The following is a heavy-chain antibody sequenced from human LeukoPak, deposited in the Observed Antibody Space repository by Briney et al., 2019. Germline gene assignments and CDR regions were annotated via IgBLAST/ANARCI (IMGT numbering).Heavy chain of an antibody. V-gene: IGHV4-39*07. D-gene: IGHD3-16*01. CDR1: GGSISSSSYY. Sequence: PSETLSLTCTVSGGSISSSSYYWGWIRQPPGKGLEWIGSIYYSGSTYYNPSLKSRVTISVDTSKNQFSLKLSSVTAADTAVYYCARAVLGRLTYYYYYMDVWGKGTTVTVSS. J-gene: IGHJ6*03. CDR3: ARAVLGRLTYYYYYMDV. CDR2: IYYSGST.